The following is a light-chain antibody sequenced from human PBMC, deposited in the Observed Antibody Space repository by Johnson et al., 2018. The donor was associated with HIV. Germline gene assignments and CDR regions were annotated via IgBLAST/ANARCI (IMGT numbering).Light chain of an antibody. Sequence: QSVLTQPPSVSAAPGQKVTISCSGSSSNIGNNYVSWYQQLPGTAPKLLIYDNDKRPSGIPDRFSGSKSGTSATLGITGLQTGDEADYYCGTGDTSLSDFYVFATGTKGTVL. V-gene: IGLV1-51*01. J-gene: IGLJ1*01. CDR3: GTGDTSLSDFYV. CDR1: SSNIGNNY. CDR2: DND.